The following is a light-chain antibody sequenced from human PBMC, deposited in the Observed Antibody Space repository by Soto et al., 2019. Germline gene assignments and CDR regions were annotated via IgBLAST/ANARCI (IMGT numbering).Light chain of an antibody. Sequence: DIVMTQSPDSLAVSLGERATINCKSSQSLFYSSTNKNYLAWYQQKPGQSPTLLFYWASSRESGVPDRFSGSGSGTDFTLTISSLQAADVAVYYCQQYYSVPYTFGQGTKLEIK. V-gene: IGKV4-1*01. CDR2: WAS. CDR3: QQYYSVPYT. CDR1: QSLFYSSTNKNY. J-gene: IGKJ2*01.